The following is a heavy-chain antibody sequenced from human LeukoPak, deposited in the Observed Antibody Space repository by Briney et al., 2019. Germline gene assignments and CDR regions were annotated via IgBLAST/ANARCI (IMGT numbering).Heavy chain of an antibody. CDR3: ARDLSGVTGYTYGRGIDY. Sequence: GGSLRLSCAASGFTFSSYNMNWVRQAPGKGLEWVSSITSDSRYMYYADSVKGRFTISRDNAKNSLYLQMNSLRAEDTAVYYCARDLSGVTGYTYGRGIDYWGQGTLVTVSS. D-gene: IGHD5-18*01. V-gene: IGHV3-21*01. CDR2: ITSDSRYM. CDR1: GFTFSSYN. J-gene: IGHJ4*02.